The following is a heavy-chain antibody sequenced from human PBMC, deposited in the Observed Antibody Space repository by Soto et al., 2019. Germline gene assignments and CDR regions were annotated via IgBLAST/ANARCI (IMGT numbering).Heavy chain of an antibody. Sequence: GGSLRLSCSAAGFTFSSYAMSWVRQAPGKGREWVSAISGSGGSTYYADSVKGRLTISRDNSKHTLYVQMNSLRAQDTAVYYCANYRPYHSSGYYYVWGQGTLVTVSS. CDR1: GFTFSSYA. J-gene: IGHJ4*02. CDR2: ISGSGGST. CDR3: ANYRPYHSSGYYYV. D-gene: IGHD3-22*01. V-gene: IGHV3-23*01.